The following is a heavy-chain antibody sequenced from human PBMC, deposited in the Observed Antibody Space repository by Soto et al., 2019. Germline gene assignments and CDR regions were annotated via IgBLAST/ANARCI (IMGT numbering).Heavy chain of an antibody. CDR1: GFTFTSSA. V-gene: IGHV1-58*01. D-gene: IGHD2-15*01. J-gene: IGHJ6*02. CDR3: AAGGKWLLGYYYYGMDV. CDR2: IVVGSGNA. Sequence: GASVKVSCKASGFTFTSSAVQWVRHSRGQRFEWIGWIVVGSGNANYAQKFQERVTITRDMSTSTAYMELSSLRSEDTAVYYCAAGGKWLLGYYYYGMDVWGQGTTVTVSS.